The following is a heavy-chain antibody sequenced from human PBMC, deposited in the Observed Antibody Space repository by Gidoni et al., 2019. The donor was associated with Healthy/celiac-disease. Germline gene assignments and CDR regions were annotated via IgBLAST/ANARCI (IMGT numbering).Heavy chain of an antibody. CDR3: ARGSYYYDSSGYYYVFEGVSFDY. J-gene: IGHJ4*02. CDR2: IKQDGSEK. D-gene: IGHD3-22*01. Sequence: EVQLVESGGGLVQPGGSLRLSCAASGFTFSSYWMSWVRQAPGKGLEGVANIKQDGSEKYYVDSVKGRFTISRDNAKNSLYLQMNSLRAEDTAVYYCARGSYYYDSSGYYYVFEGVSFDYWGQGTLVTVSS. CDR1: GFTFSSYW. V-gene: IGHV3-7*01.